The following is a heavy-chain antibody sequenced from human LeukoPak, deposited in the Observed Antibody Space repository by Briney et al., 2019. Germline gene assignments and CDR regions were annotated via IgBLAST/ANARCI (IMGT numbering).Heavy chain of an antibody. V-gene: IGHV1-46*01. D-gene: IGHD3-10*01. CDR2: INPSGGST. CDR1: GYTFASYY. Sequence: ASVKVSCKASGYTFASYYMHWVRQAPGQGLEWMGIINPSGGSTSYAQKFQGRVTMTRDTSTSTVYMELSSLRSEDTAVYYCARDRRPMVRGVQYFDYWGQGTLVTVSS. CDR3: ARDRRPMVRGVQYFDY. J-gene: IGHJ4*02.